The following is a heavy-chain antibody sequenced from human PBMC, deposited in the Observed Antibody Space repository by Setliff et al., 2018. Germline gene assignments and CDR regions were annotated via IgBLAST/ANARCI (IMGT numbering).Heavy chain of an antibody. CDR1: GFSFSSYW. D-gene: IGHD2-15*01. Sequence: PGGSLRLSCAASGFSFSSYWMNWARQVPGKGLEWVANINPDGTETAYVDSVKGRFTISKDNAKNSLFLQMHSLRVEDTAVYYCARGGHRSGDYWGQGTLVTVSS. CDR2: INPDGTET. V-gene: IGHV3-7*01. CDR3: ARGGHRSGDY. J-gene: IGHJ4*02.